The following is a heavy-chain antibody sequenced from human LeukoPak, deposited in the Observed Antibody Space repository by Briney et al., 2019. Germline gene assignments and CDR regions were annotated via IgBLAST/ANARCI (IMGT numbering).Heavy chain of an antibody. J-gene: IGHJ3*02. D-gene: IGHD3-22*01. CDR3: ARDARYYYDSSGIYGAFDI. Sequence: PSETLSLTCAVSGYSISSGYYWGWIRQPPGKGLEGIGSIYHSGSTYYNTSLKSRVTISVDTSKNQFSLKLSSVTGADTAVYYCARDARYYYDSSGIYGAFDICGQRTMVTVSS. CDR2: IYHSGST. CDR1: GYSISSGYY. V-gene: IGHV4-38-2*02.